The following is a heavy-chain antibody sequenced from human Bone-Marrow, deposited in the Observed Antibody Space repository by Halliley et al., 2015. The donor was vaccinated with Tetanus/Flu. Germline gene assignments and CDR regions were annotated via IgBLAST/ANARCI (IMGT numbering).Heavy chain of an antibody. D-gene: IGHD6-13*01. Sequence: IDPTDSYTKYSPSFQGHVSISTDKSISTAYLQWSSLKASDTAIYYCTRPQKQLDPYNYYYGMDVWGQGTAVTVSS. V-gene: IGHV5-10-1*01. J-gene: IGHJ6*02. CDR2: IDPTDSYT. CDR3: TRPQKQLDPYNYYYGMDV.